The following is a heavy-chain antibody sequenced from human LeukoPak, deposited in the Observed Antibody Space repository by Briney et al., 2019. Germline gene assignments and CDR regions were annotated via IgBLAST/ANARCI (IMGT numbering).Heavy chain of an antibody. Sequence: SETLSLTCTVSGGSISSYYWSWIRQPPGKGLEWIGYIYYSGSTKYNPSLKSRVTISVDTSKNQFSLKLSSVTAADTAVYYCARVRGYYDSSGYDYWGQGTLVTVSS. CDR2: IYYSGST. V-gene: IGHV4-59*01. D-gene: IGHD3-22*01. CDR3: ARVRGYYDSSGYDY. CDR1: GGSISSYY. J-gene: IGHJ4*02.